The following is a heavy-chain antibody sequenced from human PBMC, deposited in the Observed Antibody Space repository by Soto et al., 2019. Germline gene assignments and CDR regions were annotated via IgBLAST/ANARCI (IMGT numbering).Heavy chain of an antibody. Sequence: PSETLSLTCTVSVYSINSNYWSWIRPPPGKGLEWIGYIYYSGSTNYNPSLKSRVTISVDTSKNQFSLKLSSVTAADTAVYYCARLAYCGGDCYIPQYYFDYWGQGTLVTVSS. D-gene: IGHD2-21*01. CDR1: VYSINSNY. CDR3: ARLAYCGGDCYIPQYYFDY. J-gene: IGHJ4*02. CDR2: IYYSGST. V-gene: IGHV4-59*08.